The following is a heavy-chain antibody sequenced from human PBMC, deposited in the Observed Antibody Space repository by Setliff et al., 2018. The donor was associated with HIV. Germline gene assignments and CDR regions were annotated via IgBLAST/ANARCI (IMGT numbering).Heavy chain of an antibody. CDR2: IYYSGTT. CDR1: GGSISSGSHY. V-gene: IGHV4-39*02. D-gene: IGHD6-6*01. CDR3: AREFSSSSFDQ. J-gene: IGHJ4*02. Sequence: ETLSLTCSVSGGSISSGSHYWGWIRQAPGKGLEWIGNIYYSGTTFYNPSLKSRVSISVDTSGNEFSLKLTSVTAADTAVYYCAREFSSSSFDQWGQGTLVTVSS.